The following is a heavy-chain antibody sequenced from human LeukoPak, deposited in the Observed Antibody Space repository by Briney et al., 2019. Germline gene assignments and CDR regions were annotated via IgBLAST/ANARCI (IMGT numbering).Heavy chain of an antibody. CDR1: GFTFRSYW. Sequence: GGSLRLSCAASGFTFRSYWMSWVRQAPGKGLEWVANINQDGSERYYVDSVKGRFTISGDNAKNSLYLQMNSLRAEDTAVYHCARARGCTIGCHNFDCWGQGTLVTVSS. D-gene: IGHD2-2*01. CDR2: INQDGSER. CDR3: ARARGCTIGCHNFDC. V-gene: IGHV3-7*05. J-gene: IGHJ4*02.